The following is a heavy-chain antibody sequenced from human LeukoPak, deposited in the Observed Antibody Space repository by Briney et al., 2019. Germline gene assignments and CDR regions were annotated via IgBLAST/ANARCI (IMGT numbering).Heavy chain of an antibody. D-gene: IGHD3-10*01. CDR3: ARDQRRFGELLRFDY. J-gene: IGHJ4*02. Sequence: PGGSLRLSCAASGFTVNSNYMSWVRQAPGKGLEWVSVIYSGGSTYYADSVKGRFTISRDNSKNTLYLQMNSLRAEDTAVYYCARDQRRFGELLRFDYWGQGTLVTVSS. CDR1: GFTVNSNY. CDR2: IYSGGST. V-gene: IGHV3-53*01.